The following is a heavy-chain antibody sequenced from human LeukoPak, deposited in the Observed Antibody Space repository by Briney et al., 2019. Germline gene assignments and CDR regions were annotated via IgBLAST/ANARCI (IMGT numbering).Heavy chain of an antibody. CDR1: GGTFSSYA. V-gene: IGHV1-69*04. CDR2: IIPILGIA. Sequence: GASVKVSCKASGGTFSSYAISWVRQAPGQGLEWMGRIIPILGIANYAQKFQGRVTITADKSTSTAYMELSSLRSEDTAVYYCARVSIAVAGPFDYWGQGTLVTVSS. D-gene: IGHD6-19*01. J-gene: IGHJ4*02. CDR3: ARVSIAVAGPFDY.